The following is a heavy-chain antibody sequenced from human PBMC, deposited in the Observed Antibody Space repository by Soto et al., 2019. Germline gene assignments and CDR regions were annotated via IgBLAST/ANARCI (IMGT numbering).Heavy chain of an antibody. Sequence: EVQLLESGGGLVQPGGSLRLSCAASGFTFSSYVMSWVRQAPGKGLEWVSAISGSGGSTYYADSVKGRFTISRDNSKNTLYLQMNSLRAEDTAVYYCATEEYSSSSGNDAFDIWGQGTMVTVSS. J-gene: IGHJ3*02. D-gene: IGHD6-6*01. CDR1: GFTFSSYV. CDR2: ISGSGGST. CDR3: ATEEYSSSSGNDAFDI. V-gene: IGHV3-23*01.